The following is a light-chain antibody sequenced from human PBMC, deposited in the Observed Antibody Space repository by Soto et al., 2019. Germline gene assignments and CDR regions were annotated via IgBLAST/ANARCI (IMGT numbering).Light chain of an antibody. Sequence: ETVLTQSPGTLSLSPGERATLSCRASQSVSSRSLAWYQQKPGQAPRLLIYGASNRATGIPDRFSGSGSGTDFTLTISRLEPEDFAVYYCQQYDNSPLTFGGGTKVDIK. V-gene: IGKV3-20*01. CDR1: QSVSSRS. CDR2: GAS. CDR3: QQYDNSPLT. J-gene: IGKJ4*01.